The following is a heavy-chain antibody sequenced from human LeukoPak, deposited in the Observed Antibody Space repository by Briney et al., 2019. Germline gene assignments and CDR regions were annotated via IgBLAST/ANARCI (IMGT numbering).Heavy chain of an antibody. J-gene: IGHJ4*02. CDR3: AREEAAADTPFDY. CDR2: MSPNSGDT. D-gene: IGHD6-13*01. V-gene: IGHV1-8*01. Sequence: ASVKVSCKASGYTFTSYDFNWVRQATGQRPEWMGWMSPNSGDTGYAQKFQDRVTMTRNTSISTAYMELSSLRSDDTAVYYCAREEAAADTPFDYWGQGTLVTVSS. CDR1: GYTFTSYD.